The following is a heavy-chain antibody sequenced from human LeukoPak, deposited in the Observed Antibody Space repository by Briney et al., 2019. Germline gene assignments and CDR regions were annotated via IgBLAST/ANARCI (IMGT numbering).Heavy chain of an antibody. J-gene: IGHJ4*02. CDR3: ARGTTVVAHYSDY. V-gene: IGHV4-61*01. CDR1: GGSVSSGTSY. Sequence: KSSETLSLTCTVSGGSVSSGTSYWSWIRQPPDKGLEWIGYIYYSGSSNYNPSLETRVTMSVDTSKNQFSLKLSSVTAADTAVYYCARGTTVVAHYSDYWGQGTLVTVSS. D-gene: IGHD4-23*01. CDR2: IYYSGSS.